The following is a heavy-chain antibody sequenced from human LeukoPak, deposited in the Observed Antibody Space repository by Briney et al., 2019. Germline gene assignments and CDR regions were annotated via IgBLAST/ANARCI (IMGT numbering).Heavy chain of an antibody. Sequence: PGGSLRLSCVASGLNFGNYWMDWVRQAPGKGLEWVGNINQDGSAKNYVDSVRGRFTISRDNAEKSLYLHMNSLRAEDTAIYYCARDFESWGQGTLVTVFS. J-gene: IGHJ4*02. V-gene: IGHV3-7*03. CDR3: ARDFES. CDR2: INQDGSAK. CDR1: GLNFGNYW.